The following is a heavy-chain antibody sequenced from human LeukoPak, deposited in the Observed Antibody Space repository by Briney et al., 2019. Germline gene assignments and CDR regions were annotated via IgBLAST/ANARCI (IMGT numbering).Heavy chain of an antibody. CDR3: ARDGYYDSSGYPSY. V-gene: IGHV3-21*01. CDR2: ISSSSGYI. Sequence: GGSLRLSCAASGVTFSSYSMNGVREAPGKGLEWVSSISSSSGYIYYADSVKGRFTISRDNAKNSLYLQMNSLRAEDTAVYYCARDGYYDSSGYPSYWGQGTLVTVSS. CDR1: GVTFSSYS. J-gene: IGHJ4*02. D-gene: IGHD3-22*01.